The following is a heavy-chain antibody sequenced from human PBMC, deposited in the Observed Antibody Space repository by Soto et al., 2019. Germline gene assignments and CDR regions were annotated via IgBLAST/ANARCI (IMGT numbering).Heavy chain of an antibody. D-gene: IGHD3-10*01. CDR2: IYSGGTT. CDR1: GFTVSSDY. J-gene: IGHJ6*02. V-gene: IGHV3-53*01. Sequence: GGSLRLSCAASGFTVSSDYISWVRQAPGKGLEWVSVIYSGGTTYYADSVKGRFTISRDNSKNTLHLQMNSLRVEDTAVYYCAREGRGAGGTNYYHSMEVWGQGTTVTVSS. CDR3: AREGRGAGGTNYYHSMEV.